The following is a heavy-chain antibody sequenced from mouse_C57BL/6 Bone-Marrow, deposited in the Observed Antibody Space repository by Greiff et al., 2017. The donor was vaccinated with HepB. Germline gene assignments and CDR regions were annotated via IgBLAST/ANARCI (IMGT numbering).Heavy chain of an antibody. CDR2: IYPSDSET. J-gene: IGHJ2*01. V-gene: IGHV1-61*01. Sequence: QVQLQQPGAELVRPGSSVKLSCKASGYTFTSYWMDWVKQRPGQGLEWIGNIYPSDSETHYNQKFKDKATLTVDKYSSTAYLQLSSLPSEDSAVYYCASRSTLYFDYWGQGTTLTVSS. CDR1: GYTFTSYW. CDR3: ASRSTLYFDY.